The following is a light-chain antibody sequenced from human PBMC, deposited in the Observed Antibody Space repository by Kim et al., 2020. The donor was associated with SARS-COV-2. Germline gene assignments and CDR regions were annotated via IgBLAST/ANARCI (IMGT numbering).Light chain of an antibody. Sequence: LSREERATLSCRASVSSGASLAWYQKQPGRAPRLLIDDAWSRATGVPARFSGSGSDTDFTLSITSLELEDSAVYFCQQYLSWPLTFGGGTKVDIK. J-gene: IGKJ4*01. CDR1: VSSGAS. CDR2: DAW. CDR3: QQYLSWPLT. V-gene: IGKV3-11*01.